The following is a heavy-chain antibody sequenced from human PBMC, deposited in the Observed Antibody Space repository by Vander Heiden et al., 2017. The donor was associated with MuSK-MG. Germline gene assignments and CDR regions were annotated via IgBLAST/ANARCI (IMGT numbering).Heavy chain of an antibody. V-gene: IGHV4-4*07. D-gene: IGHD1-26*01. J-gene: IGHJ5*02. CDR2: IYTSGST. CDR3: ARDSGSYLRRSWFDP. CDR1: GGSSSSYY. Sequence: QVQLQESGPGLVKPPETLSLTCTVSGGSSSSYYWSWIRQPAGKGLEWIGRIYTSGSTNYNPSLKSRVTMSVDTSKNQFSLKLSSVTAADTAVYYCARDSGSYLRRSWFDPWGQGTLVTVSS.